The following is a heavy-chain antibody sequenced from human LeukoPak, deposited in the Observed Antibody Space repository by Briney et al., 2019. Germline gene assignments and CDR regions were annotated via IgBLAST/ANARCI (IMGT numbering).Heavy chain of an antibody. J-gene: IGHJ4*02. V-gene: IGHV3-30-3*01. CDR1: GFTFSSYA. Sequence: PGGSLRLSCATSGFTFSSYAMHWVRQAPGKGLELVAVISYGGSNKYYADSVKGRFTISRDNSKNTLYLQMNSLRAEDTAVYYCARTGYSSSWYGELDYWGQGTLVTVSS. CDR2: ISYGGSNK. CDR3: ARTGYSSSWYGELDY. D-gene: IGHD6-13*01.